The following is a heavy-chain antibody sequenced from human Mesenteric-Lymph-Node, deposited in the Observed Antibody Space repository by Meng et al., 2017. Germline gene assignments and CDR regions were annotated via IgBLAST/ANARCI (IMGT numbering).Heavy chain of an antibody. J-gene: IGHJ4*02. D-gene: IGHD2/OR15-2a*01. CDR1: GGSISSSSYY. Sequence: SETLSPTCTVSGGSISSSSYYWGWIRQPPGKGLEWIGSIYYSGNTYYNPSLKSRVTISVDTSKNQFSLNLSSVTASDTAVYFCARGPTVKYFDYWGQGTQVTVSS. CDR2: IYYSGNT. CDR3: ARGPTVKYFDY. V-gene: IGHV4-39*07.